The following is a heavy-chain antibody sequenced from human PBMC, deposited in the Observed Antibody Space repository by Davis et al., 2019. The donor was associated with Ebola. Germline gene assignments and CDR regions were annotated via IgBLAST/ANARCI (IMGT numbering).Heavy chain of an antibody. Sequence: GESLKISCAASGFTFSNYAMHWVRQAPGKGLEWVAVISYDGSNKYYADSVKGRFTISRDNSKNTLYLQMNILRAEDTAVYYCVSSGWYGGYEGWGQGTLVTVSS. V-gene: IGHV3-30*04. J-gene: IGHJ4*02. D-gene: IGHD6-19*01. CDR1: GFTFSNYA. CDR2: ISYDGSNK. CDR3: VSSGWYGGYEG.